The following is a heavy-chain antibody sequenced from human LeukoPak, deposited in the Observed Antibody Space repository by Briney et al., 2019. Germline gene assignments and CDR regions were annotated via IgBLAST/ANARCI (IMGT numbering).Heavy chain of an antibody. J-gene: IGHJ4*02. CDR3: ARGSEWLLDY. Sequence: SETLSLTCTVSGGSISSYYWSWIRQPPGKGLEWIGYIYYSVSTNYNPSLKSRVTISVDTSKNQFSLKLSSVTAADTAVYYCARGSEWLLDYWGQGTLVTVSS. CDR2: IYYSVST. D-gene: IGHD3-3*01. V-gene: IGHV4-59*01. CDR1: GGSISSYY.